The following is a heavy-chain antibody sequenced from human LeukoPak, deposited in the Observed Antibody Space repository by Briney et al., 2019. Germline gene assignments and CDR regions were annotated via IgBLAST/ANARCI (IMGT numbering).Heavy chain of an antibody. CDR3: ARVRDIYFDY. CDR2: IYSGGST. Sequence: PGRSLRLSCAASGFTVSSNYMSWVRQAPGKGLEWVSVIYSGGSTYYADSVKGRFTISKDNSKNTLYLQMNSLRAEDTAVYYCARVRDIYFDYWGQGTLVTVSS. CDR1: GFTVSSNY. V-gene: IGHV3-53*01. J-gene: IGHJ4*02.